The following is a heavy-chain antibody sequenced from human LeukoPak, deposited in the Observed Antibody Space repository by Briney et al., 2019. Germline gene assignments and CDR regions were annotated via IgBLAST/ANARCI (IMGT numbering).Heavy chain of an antibody. CDR3: ARDTTARLYYGTGTSGFDY. Sequence: GGSLRLSCAASGFTFRSYGMHWVRQAPGKGLEWVAVIWHDGSKKDYGDSVKGRFTISRDNSKNTLDLEMNSLRAEDTAVYYCARDTTARLYYGTGTSGFDYWGQGILVTVSS. CDR2: IWHDGSKK. D-gene: IGHD3-10*01. CDR1: GFTFRSYG. V-gene: IGHV3-33*01. J-gene: IGHJ4*02.